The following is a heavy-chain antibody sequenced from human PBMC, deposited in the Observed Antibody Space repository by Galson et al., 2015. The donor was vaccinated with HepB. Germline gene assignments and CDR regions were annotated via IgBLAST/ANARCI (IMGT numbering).Heavy chain of an antibody. CDR2: IYPGDSET. D-gene: IGHD2-2*01. Sequence: QSGAEVKKPGESLKISCKASGCSFRNYWIGWVRQMPGKGLECMGIIYPGDSETRYSPSFQGQVTLSADKSTNTAYLQQSSLKASDTAMYYCARLGHEGYHYYGMDVWGQGTTVTVSS. V-gene: IGHV5-51*01. J-gene: IGHJ6*02. CDR3: ARLGHEGYHYYGMDV. CDR1: GCSFRNYW.